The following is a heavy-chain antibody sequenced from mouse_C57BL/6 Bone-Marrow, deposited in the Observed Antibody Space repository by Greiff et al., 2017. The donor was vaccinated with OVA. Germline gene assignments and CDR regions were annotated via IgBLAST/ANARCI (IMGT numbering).Heavy chain of an antibody. V-gene: IGHV7-3*01. J-gene: IGHJ2*01. CDR3: ARYRRGSSYEDY. CDR2: IRNKANGYTT. D-gene: IGHD1-1*01. Sequence: EVKLMESGGGLVQPGGSLSLSCAASGFTFTDYYMSWVRQPPGKALEWLGFIRNKANGYTTEYSASVKGRFTISRDNSQSILYLQMNALRAEDSATYYCARYRRGSSYEDYWGQGTTLTVSS. CDR1: GFTFTDYY.